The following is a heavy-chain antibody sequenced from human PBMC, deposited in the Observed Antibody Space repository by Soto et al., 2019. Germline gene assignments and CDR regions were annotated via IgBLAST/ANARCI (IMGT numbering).Heavy chain of an antibody. CDR1: GDSVSSNDSV. J-gene: IGHJ5*02. V-gene: IGHV6-1*01. D-gene: IGHD6-6*01. Sequence: QVQLQQSGPGLVKPSQTLSLTCAISGDSVSSNDSVWNWIRQSPSRGLEWLGRTYYRSIWQTEYAVSLKGRMTINPDAPKNPFSLQLNFVTPEDTAMYDCARLVGNSWLDHWGQGTLVTVSA. CDR3: ARLVGNSWLDH. CDR2: TYYRSIWQT.